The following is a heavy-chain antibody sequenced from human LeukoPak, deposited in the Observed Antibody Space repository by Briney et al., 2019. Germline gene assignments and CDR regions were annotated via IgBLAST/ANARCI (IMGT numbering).Heavy chain of an antibody. V-gene: IGHV4-39*07. D-gene: IGHD5-12*01. Sequence: SETLSLTCTVSGGSISSSSYYWGWIRQPPGKGLEWIGSIYYSGSTCYNPSLKSRVTISVDTSKNQFSLKLSSVTAADTAVYYCARVDSQLHYWGQGTLVTVSS. J-gene: IGHJ4*02. CDR3: ARVDSQLHY. CDR2: IYYSGST. CDR1: GGSISSSSYY.